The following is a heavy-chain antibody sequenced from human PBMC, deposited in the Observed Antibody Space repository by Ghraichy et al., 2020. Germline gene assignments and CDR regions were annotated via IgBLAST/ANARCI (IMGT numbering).Heavy chain of an antibody. CDR1: GFTFSSYE. CDR3: ARGGGHRLQLYYYGMDV. J-gene: IGHJ6*02. V-gene: IGHV3-48*03. CDR2: ISSSGSTI. D-gene: IGHD1-1*01. Sequence: GESLNISCAASGFTFSSYEMNWVRQAPGKGLEWVSYISSSGSTIYYADSVKGRVTISRDNAKNSLYLQMNSLRAEDTAVYYCARGGGHRLQLYYYGMDVWGQGTTITVSS.